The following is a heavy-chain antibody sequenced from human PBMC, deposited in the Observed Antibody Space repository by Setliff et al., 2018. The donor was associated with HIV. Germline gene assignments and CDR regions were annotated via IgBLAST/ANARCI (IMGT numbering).Heavy chain of an antibody. D-gene: IGHD3-3*01. CDR2: INHSGST. Sequence: LSLTCAVYGGSFSGYYWSWIRQPPGKGLEWIGEINHSGSTNYNPSLKSRVTISVDTSKNQFSLKLSSMTAADTAVYYCARGLSIFGVATPGFYSFMDVWGKGTTVTVSS. CDR1: GGSFSGYY. J-gene: IGHJ6*03. V-gene: IGHV4-34*01. CDR3: ARGLSIFGVATPGFYSFMDV.